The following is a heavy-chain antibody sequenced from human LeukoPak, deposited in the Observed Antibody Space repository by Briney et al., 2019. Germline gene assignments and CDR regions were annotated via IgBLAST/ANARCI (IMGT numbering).Heavy chain of an antibody. D-gene: IGHD2-2*01. J-gene: IGHJ1*01. CDR2: INAGNGNT. Sequence: GASVKVSCKASGYTFTSYAMHWARQAPGQRLEWMGWINAGNGNTKYSQKFQGRVTITRDTSASTAYMELSSLRSEDTAVYYCARSGYCSSTSCPGGYFQHWGQGTLVTVSS. V-gene: IGHV1-3*01. CDR3: ARSGYCSSTSCPGGYFQH. CDR1: GYTFTSYA.